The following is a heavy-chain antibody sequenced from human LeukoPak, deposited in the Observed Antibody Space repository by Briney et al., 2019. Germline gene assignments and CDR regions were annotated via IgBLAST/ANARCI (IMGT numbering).Heavy chain of an antibody. Sequence: TLSLTCTVSGGSISSYYWSWIRQPPGKALEWLALIYWNDDKRYSPSLKSRLTITKDTSKNQVVLTMTNMDPVDTATYYCAHRYYDYVWGSYQTSHFDYWGQGTLVTVSS. D-gene: IGHD3-16*02. CDR2: IYWNDDK. J-gene: IGHJ4*02. CDR3: AHRYYDYVWGSYQTSHFDY. CDR1: GGSISSYYW. V-gene: IGHV2-5*01.